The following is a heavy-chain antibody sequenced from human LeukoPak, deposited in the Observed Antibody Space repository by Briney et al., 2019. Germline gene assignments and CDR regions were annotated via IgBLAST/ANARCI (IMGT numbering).Heavy chain of an antibody. J-gene: IGHJ5*02. Sequence: GESLKISCKGSGYSFTKYWIGWVRQMPGKGLEWMAIIFPGNSDTRYSASFQGQVTISADTSITTAYLQWNSLTASDTAMYYCAREREPGSSWFDPWGQGTLVTVSS. CDR3: AREREPGSSWFDP. CDR1: GYSFTKYW. CDR2: IFPGNSDT. V-gene: IGHV5-51*01. D-gene: IGHD1-26*01.